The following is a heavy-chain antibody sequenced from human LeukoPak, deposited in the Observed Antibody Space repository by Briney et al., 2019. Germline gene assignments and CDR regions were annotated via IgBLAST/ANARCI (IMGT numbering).Heavy chain of an antibody. Sequence: SETLSLTCAVSGGSISSSNWWSWVRQPPGKGLEWIGEIYHSGSTNYNPSLKSRVTISVDKSKNQFSLKLSSVTAADTAVYYCARGSERVPAAIDHFDYWGQGTLVTVSS. D-gene: IGHD2-2*01. CDR3: ARGSERVPAAIDHFDY. J-gene: IGHJ4*02. CDR1: GGSISSSNW. CDR2: IYHSGST. V-gene: IGHV4-4*02.